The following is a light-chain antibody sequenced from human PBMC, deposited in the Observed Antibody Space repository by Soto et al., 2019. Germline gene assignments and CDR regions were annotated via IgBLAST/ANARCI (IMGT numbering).Light chain of an antibody. J-gene: IGLJ1*01. CDR1: SSDVGGYNY. CDR2: XXX. Sequence: QSALTQPRSVSGSPGQSVTISCTGTSSDVGGYNYVSWYQQHPGKAPKVMIXXXXXXXXXXXXXXXXSKSGNTASLTISGLXXXXXXXXYCCSYAGSPRYVLGTGTKLTVL. CDR3: CSYAGSPRYV. V-gene: IGLV2-11*01.